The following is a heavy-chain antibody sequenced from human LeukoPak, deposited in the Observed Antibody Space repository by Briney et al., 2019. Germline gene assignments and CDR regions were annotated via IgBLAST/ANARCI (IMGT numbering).Heavy chain of an antibody. Sequence: PSETLSLTCTVSGGSISSYYWSWIRQPPGKGLEWIGYIYYSGSTNYNPSLRSRVTISVDTSKNQFSLKLSSVTAADTAVCYCARVVGAPYFDYWGQGTLVTVSS. CDR1: GGSISSYY. CDR2: IYYSGST. CDR3: ARVVGAPYFDY. V-gene: IGHV4-59*01. D-gene: IGHD1-26*01. J-gene: IGHJ4*02.